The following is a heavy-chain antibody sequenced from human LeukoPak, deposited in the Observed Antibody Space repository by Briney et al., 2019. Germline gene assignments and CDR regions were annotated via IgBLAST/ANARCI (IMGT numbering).Heavy chain of an antibody. CDR2: ISDSGST. CDR3: ARQGAVAGTHYYYALDV. J-gene: IGHJ6*02. Sequence: PSETLSLTCTVSGGSISNYYWSWIRQPPGKGLEWIGYISDSGSTTHNPSLKSRVTMSVDSSKNRFSLKLSSLTATDTAVYYCARQGAVAGTHYYYALDVWGQGTTVTVSS. CDR1: GGSISNYY. D-gene: IGHD6-19*01. V-gene: IGHV4-59*08.